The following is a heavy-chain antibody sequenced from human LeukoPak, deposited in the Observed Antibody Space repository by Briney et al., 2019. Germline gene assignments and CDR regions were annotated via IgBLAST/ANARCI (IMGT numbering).Heavy chain of an antibody. CDR3: APAKQQLVRKDFDY. J-gene: IGHJ4*02. D-gene: IGHD6-13*01. Sequence: ASVKVSCKASGYTFTGYYMHWVRQAPGQGLEWMGWINPNSGGTNYAQKFQGRVTMTRDTSISTAYMELSRLRSDDTAVYCCAPAKQQLVRKDFDYWGQGTLVTVSS. CDR2: INPNSGGT. CDR1: GYTFTGYY. V-gene: IGHV1-2*02.